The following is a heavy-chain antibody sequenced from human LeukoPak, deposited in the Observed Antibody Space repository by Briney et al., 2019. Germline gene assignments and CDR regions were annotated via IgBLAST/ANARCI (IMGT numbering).Heavy chain of an antibody. Sequence: SGGSLRLSCTASGFTFSSYAMSWVRQASGKGLEWVSAISGSGGSTYYADSVKGRFTISRDNSKNTLYLQMNSLRAEDTAVYYCAKRGAEVGATVAPGDYWGQGTLVTVSS. D-gene: IGHD1-26*01. CDR2: ISGSGGST. CDR1: GFTFSSYA. V-gene: IGHV3-23*01. J-gene: IGHJ4*02. CDR3: AKRGAEVGATVAPGDY.